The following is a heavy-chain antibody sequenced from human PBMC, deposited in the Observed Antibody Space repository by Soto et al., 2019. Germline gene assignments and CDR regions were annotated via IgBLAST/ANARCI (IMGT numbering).Heavy chain of an antibody. CDR1: GGSVNSGHYY. CDR3: ARESSLLRPDSGKKIDP. D-gene: IGHD3-10*01. Sequence: SETLSLTCTVSGGSVNSGHYYWNWIRQSPGKGLEWIGYIYYSGSTNYNSSLKSRLSISIDTSRNQFSLKLTSVTAADTAVYYCARESSLLRPDSGKKIDPGGQGILSPSPQ. V-gene: IGHV4-61*01. J-gene: IGHJ5*01. CDR2: IYYSGST.